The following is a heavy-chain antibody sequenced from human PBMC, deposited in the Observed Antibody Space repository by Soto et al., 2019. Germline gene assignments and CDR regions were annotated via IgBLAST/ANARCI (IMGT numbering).Heavy chain of an antibody. D-gene: IGHD2-8*01. J-gene: IGHJ3*01. CDR1: GFTFYNYA. Sequence: EVQLLESGGGLVRPGGSLRLSCAASGFTFYNYAMNWVRQAPGQGLEWVSTISGGGDGTYYADSVKGRFTISRDNSRNTVYLHMNSLRAEDTAVYYCAKKGLGSLATYCTTGDCHYAFDVWGQGTLVTVSS. V-gene: IGHV3-23*01. CDR3: AKKGLGSLATYCTTGDCHYAFDV. CDR2: ISGGGDGT.